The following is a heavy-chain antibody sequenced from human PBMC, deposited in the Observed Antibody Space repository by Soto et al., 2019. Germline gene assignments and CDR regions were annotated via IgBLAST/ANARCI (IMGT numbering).Heavy chain of an antibody. D-gene: IGHD6-13*01. CDR3: ARHHSSSWYPYYLDY. CDR2: INHSGST. J-gene: IGHJ4*02. Sequence: SETLSLTCAVYGGSFSGYYWSWIRQPPGKGLEWIGEINHSGSTNYNPSLKSRVTISVDTSKNQFSLKLSSVTAADTAVYYCARHHSSSWYPYYLDYWGQGTLVTVSS. V-gene: IGHV4-34*01. CDR1: GGSFSGYY.